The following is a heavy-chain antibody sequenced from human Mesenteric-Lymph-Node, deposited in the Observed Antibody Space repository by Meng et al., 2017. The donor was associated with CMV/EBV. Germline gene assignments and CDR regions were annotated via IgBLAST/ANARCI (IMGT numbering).Heavy chain of an antibody. Sequence: SGGPFSSYAISWVRQAPGQGLEWMGGIISIFGTANYAQKFQGRVTITADKSTSTAYMELSSLRSEDTAVYYCARAPYNYYGSGAPDYWGQGTLVTVSS. J-gene: IGHJ4*02. V-gene: IGHV1-69*06. D-gene: IGHD3-10*01. CDR1: GGPFSSYA. CDR2: IISIFGTA. CDR3: ARAPYNYYGSGAPDY.